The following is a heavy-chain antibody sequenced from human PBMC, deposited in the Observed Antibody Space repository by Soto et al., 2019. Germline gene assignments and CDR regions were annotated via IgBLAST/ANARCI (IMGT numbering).Heavy chain of an antibody. CDR1: GFRFKSFV. Sequence: QVQLVESGGGVVQPGTSLRLSCAASGFRFKSFVMHWVRQAPGKGLEWVAFTSYDGNNKDYGDSVKGRFTVSRDNSQNTLHLPMDFLRPEDTALYYCARWGTTGGFDLWCQGTLVSVSS. V-gene: IGHV3-30*19. J-gene: IGHJ4*02. CDR3: ARWGTTGGFDL. CDR2: TSYDGNNK. D-gene: IGHD3-16*01.